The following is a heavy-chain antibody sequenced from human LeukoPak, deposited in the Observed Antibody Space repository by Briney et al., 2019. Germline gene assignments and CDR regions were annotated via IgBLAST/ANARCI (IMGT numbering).Heavy chain of an antibody. Sequence: GASVKVSCKASGYTFTSYDINWVRQATGQGLEWMGWMNPNSGNTGYAQKFQGRVTITRNTSISTAYMELSSLRSEDTAVYYCAGGMLAAAGTSFDPWGQGTLVTVSS. D-gene: IGHD6-13*01. CDR2: MNPNSGNT. CDR3: AGGMLAAAGTSFDP. V-gene: IGHV1-8*03. J-gene: IGHJ5*02. CDR1: GYTFTSYD.